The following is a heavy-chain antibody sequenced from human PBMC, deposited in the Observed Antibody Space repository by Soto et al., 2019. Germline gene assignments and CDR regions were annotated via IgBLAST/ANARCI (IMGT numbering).Heavy chain of an antibody. CDR1: GGTFSSYT. J-gene: IGHJ4*02. V-gene: IGHV1-69*02. D-gene: IGHD5-12*01. Sequence: QVQLVQSGAEVKKPGSSVKVSCKASGGTFSSYTISWVRQAPGQGLEWMGRIIPILGIANYAQKFQGRVTITADKSTSTAYMERSSLRSEDTAVYYCASLVEMATMTFDYWGQGTLVTVSS. CDR2: IIPILGIA. CDR3: ASLVEMATMTFDY.